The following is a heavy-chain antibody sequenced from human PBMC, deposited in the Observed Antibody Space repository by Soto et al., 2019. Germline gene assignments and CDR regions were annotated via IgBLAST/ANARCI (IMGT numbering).Heavy chain of an antibody. CDR3: ARQRGHRTTVVTPTWYNWFDP. CDR2: IIPIFGTA. J-gene: IGHJ5*02. CDR1: GGTFSSYA. V-gene: IGHV1-69*13. Sequence: SVKVSCKASGGTFSSYAISWVRQAPGQGLEWMGGIIPIFGTANYAQKFQGRVTITADESTSTAYMELSSLRSEDTAVYYCARQRGHRTTVVTPTWYNWFDPWGQGTLVTVSS. D-gene: IGHD4-17*01.